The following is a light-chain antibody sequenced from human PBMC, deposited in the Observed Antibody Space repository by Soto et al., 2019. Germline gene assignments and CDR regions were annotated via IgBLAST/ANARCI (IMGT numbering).Light chain of an antibody. V-gene: IGKV1-39*01. Sequence: DIQITQSTSTLSASVGDRVTITCRASQTISTWLAWYQQKPGKAPKLLIYAASSLQSGVPSRFSGSGSGTDFTLTISSLQPEDFAPYYCQQSYSTPRTFAQVTNVDIK. CDR1: QTISTW. CDR3: QQSYSTPRT. CDR2: AAS. J-gene: IGKJ1*01.